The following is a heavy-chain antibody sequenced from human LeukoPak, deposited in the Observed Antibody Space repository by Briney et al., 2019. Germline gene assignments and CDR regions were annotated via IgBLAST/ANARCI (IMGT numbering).Heavy chain of an antibody. Sequence: GGSLRLSCAASGFTFSSYWMHWVRQAPGKGLVWVSRIKSDGSGTVYADSVKGRFTISRDNSKSTHYLQMSSLRAEDTGIYYCAKGGHYSFFDYWGQGTLVTVSS. D-gene: IGHD4-11*01. J-gene: IGHJ4*02. CDR1: GFTFSSYW. V-gene: IGHV3-74*01. CDR2: IKSDGSGT. CDR3: AKGGHYSFFDY.